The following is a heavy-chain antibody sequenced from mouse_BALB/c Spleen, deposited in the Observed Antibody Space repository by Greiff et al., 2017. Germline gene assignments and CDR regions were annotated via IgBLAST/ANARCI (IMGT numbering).Heavy chain of an antibody. CDR2: ISSGGGST. V-gene: IGHV5-12-1*01. CDR1: GFAFSSYD. D-gene: IGHD1-2*01. Sequence: EVKLVESGGGLVKPGGSLKLSCAASGFAFSSYDMSWVRQTPEKRLEWVAYISSGGGSTYYPDTVKGRFTISRDNAKNTLYLQMSSLKSEDTAMYYCARHRAITTATTFAYWGQGTLVTVSA. J-gene: IGHJ3*01. CDR3: ARHRAITTATTFAY.